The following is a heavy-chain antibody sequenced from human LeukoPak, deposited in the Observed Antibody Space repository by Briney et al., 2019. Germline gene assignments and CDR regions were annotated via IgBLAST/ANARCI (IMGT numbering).Heavy chain of an antibody. V-gene: IGHV3-13*01. CDR1: GFTFSTYD. CDR3: ARARWDFWSGSMYYFDY. CDR2: IGTAGDT. D-gene: IGHD3-3*01. Sequence: QPGGSLRLSCAASGFTFSTYDMHWVRQATGKGLEWVSAIGTAGDTYYPGSVKGRFTISRENAKNSLYLQMNSLRAGDTAVYYCARARWDFWSGSMYYFDYWGQGALVTVSS. J-gene: IGHJ4*02.